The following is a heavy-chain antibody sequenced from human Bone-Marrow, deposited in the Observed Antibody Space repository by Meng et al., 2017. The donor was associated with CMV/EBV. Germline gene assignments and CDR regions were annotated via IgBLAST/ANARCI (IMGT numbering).Heavy chain of an antibody. CDR1: GFTFSDYY. V-gene: IGHV3-11*04. Sequence: LKISCAASGFTFSDYYMSWIRQAPGKGLEWVSYISSSGSTIYYADSVKGRFTISRDNAKNSLYLQMNSLRAEDTAVYYCARDRDFWRADGMDVWGQGTTVTVSS. D-gene: IGHD3-3*01. CDR2: ISSSGSTI. CDR3: ARDRDFWRADGMDV. J-gene: IGHJ6*01.